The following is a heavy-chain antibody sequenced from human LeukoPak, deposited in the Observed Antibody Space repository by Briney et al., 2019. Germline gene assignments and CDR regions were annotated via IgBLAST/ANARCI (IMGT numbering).Heavy chain of an antibody. CDR1: GFTFSNAW. J-gene: IGHJ4*02. V-gene: IGHV3-15*01. Sequence: GGSLRLSCAASGFTFSNAWMSWVRQAPGKGLEWVGRIKSKTDGGTTDYAAPVKGRFTISRDDSKNTLYLQMNSLKTEGTAVYYCTTSRAYYYDSSGFFLLPPFDYWGQGTLVTVSS. CDR2: IKSKTDGGTT. CDR3: TTSRAYYYDSSGFFLLPPFDY. D-gene: IGHD3-22*01.